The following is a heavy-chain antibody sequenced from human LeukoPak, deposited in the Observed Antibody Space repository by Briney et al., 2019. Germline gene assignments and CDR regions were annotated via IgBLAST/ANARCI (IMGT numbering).Heavy chain of an antibody. J-gene: IGHJ4*02. CDR3: ATTNDYTRGGYDY. Sequence: GGSLRLSCAASGFTFSNYEMHWVRQAPGKGLEWVSYISSSGSDIYYADSVKGRFTISRDNAKNSLYLHMNSLRAADTAVYYCATTNDYTRGGYDYWGQGTLVTVSS. CDR2: ISSSGSDI. D-gene: IGHD4-11*01. CDR1: GFTFSNYE. V-gene: IGHV3-48*03.